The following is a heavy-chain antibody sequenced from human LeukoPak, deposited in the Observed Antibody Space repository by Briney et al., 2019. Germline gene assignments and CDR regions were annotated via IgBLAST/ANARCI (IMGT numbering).Heavy chain of an antibody. D-gene: IGHD1-26*01. CDR1: GVTFSTYS. CDR2: MSSGGTDI. J-gene: IGHJ4*02. CDR3: ARDRPTGASRVFLVQ. V-gene: IGHV3-21*01. Sequence: PGGSLRLSCAASGVTFSTYSMTWVRQAPGKGLGWVSSMSSGGTDIYYADSVRGGFTISRDNTKTSLYLLMNTLRAEDTAVYSCARDRPTGASRVFLVQWGQGTLVTVSS.